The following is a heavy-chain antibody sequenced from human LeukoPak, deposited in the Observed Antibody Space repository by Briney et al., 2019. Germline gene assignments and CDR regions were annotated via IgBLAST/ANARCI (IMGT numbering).Heavy chain of an antibody. Sequence: ASVKVSCKASGYTFTGYYMHWVRQAPGQGLEWMGWINPNSGGTNYAQKFQGRVTMTRDTSISTAYMELSRLRSDDTAVYYCARDNTPPWELLFGPHFASDYWGQGTLVTVSS. CDR2: INPNSGGT. D-gene: IGHD1-26*01. CDR3: ARDNTPPWELLFGPHFASDY. V-gene: IGHV1-2*02. J-gene: IGHJ4*02. CDR1: GYTFTGYY.